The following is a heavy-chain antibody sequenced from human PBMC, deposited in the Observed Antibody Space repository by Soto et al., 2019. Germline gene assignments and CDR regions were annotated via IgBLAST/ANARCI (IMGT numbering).Heavy chain of an antibody. CDR2: FVTTGDT. Sequence: EVQLVESGGGLVQPGGSLRLSCVASGFTFSNYDMHWVRQPTGKGLEWVSTFVTTGDTYYPGSVKGRFTISRENAKNSLYPQMNSLRAEDTAVYYCARSSWNYGMDVWGQGTTVTVSS. CDR1: GFTFSNYD. D-gene: IGHD2-15*01. J-gene: IGHJ6*02. CDR3: ARSSWNYGMDV. V-gene: IGHV3-13*01.